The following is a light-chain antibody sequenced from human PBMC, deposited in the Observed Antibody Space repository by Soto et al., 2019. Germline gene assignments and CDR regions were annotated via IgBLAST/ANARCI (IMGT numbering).Light chain of an antibody. CDR3: MQGTHWPPIT. Sequence: DVVMTQSPLSLPVTLGQPASISCRSSQSLVYSDGHTYLNWFQQRPGQSPRRLIYKVSNRDSGVPDRFSGSGSGTDFTLKISRVEAEDVGVYYCMQGTHWPPITFGRGTRLEIK. J-gene: IGKJ5*01. V-gene: IGKV2-30*01. CDR1: QSLVYSDGHTY. CDR2: KVS.